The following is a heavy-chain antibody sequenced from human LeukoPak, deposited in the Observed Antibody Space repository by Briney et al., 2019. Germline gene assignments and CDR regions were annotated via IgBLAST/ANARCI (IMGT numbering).Heavy chain of an antibody. CDR1: GFTFDDYA. CDR2: ISWNSTSK. Sequence: PGMSLRLSCAASGFTFDDYAMHWVRQAPGKGLEWVSGISWNSTSKGYEDSVKGRFTSSRDNAKNSLYLQMNRLRAEDTALYSYAKEVSSGWYWGFDYWGQGTLVTVSS. D-gene: IGHD6-13*01. V-gene: IGHV3-9*01. CDR3: AKEVSSGWYWGFDY. J-gene: IGHJ4*02.